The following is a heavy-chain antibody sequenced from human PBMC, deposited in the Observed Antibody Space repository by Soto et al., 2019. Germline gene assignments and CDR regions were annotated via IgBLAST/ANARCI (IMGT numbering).Heavy chain of an antibody. CDR2: INPSGGST. Sequence: ASVKVSCKASGYTFTSYYMHWVRQAPGQGLEWMGIINPSGGSTSYAQKFQGRVTMTRDTSTSTVYMELSSLRSEDTAVYYCARDALRSILYGAARSMIYYYYGMDVWGQGTTVTVSS. CDR1: GYTFTSYY. V-gene: IGHV1-46*01. D-gene: IGHD3-16*01. CDR3: ARDALRSILYGAARSMIYYYYGMDV. J-gene: IGHJ6*02.